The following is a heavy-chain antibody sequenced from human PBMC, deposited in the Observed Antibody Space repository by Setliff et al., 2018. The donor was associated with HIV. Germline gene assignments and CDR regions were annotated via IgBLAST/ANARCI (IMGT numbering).Heavy chain of an antibody. CDR2: IHYSENT. V-gene: IGHV4-31*03. CDR3: AREKGRYFDWSHTRDAFDI. Sequence: SETLSLTCTVSGGSISSGGYYWSWIRHHPGKGLEWIGYIHYSENTYYNPSLKSRLTISVDTSTNQFSLNLSSVTAADTDVYYCAREKGRYFDWSHTRDAFDIWGQGTMVTVSS. J-gene: IGHJ3*02. CDR1: GGSISSGGYY. D-gene: IGHD3-9*01.